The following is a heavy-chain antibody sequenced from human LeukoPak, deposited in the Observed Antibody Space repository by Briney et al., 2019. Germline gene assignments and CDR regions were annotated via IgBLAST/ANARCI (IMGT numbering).Heavy chain of an antibody. CDR2: IDYDGGSG. V-gene: IGHV3-23*01. J-gene: IGHJ1*01. CDR3: TRNSGWYGLS. CDR1: GFTLSSYE. Sequence: GGSLRLSCTVSGFTLSSYEMSWIRQAPGKGLEWVSSIDYDGGSGHYADSVKGRFTISRDNSNNTLFLHLNSLRGEDTPVYYCTRNSGWYGLSWGQGTLVTVSS. D-gene: IGHD6-19*01.